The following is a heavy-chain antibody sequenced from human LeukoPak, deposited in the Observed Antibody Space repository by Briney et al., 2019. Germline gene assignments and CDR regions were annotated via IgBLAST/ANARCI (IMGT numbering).Heavy chain of an antibody. Sequence: GGSLRLSCAASGFTFDDYAMHWVRQAPGKGLEWVSGLTWNSDTIGYADSVKGRFTISRDNSKNTLYLQMNSLRAEDTAVYYCARVESWEHSGSSQDAFDIWGQGTMVTVSS. V-gene: IGHV3-9*01. CDR3: ARVESWEHSGSSQDAFDI. D-gene: IGHD1-26*01. J-gene: IGHJ3*02. CDR2: LTWNSDTI. CDR1: GFTFDDYA.